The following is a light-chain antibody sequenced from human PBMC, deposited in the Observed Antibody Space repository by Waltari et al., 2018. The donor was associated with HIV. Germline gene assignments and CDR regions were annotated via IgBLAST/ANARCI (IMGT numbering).Light chain of an antibody. J-gene: IGLJ3*02. CDR3: QSYDISLSGWV. Sequence: QSVLTQPPSVSGAPGQRVTISCTGSSSNLGAGHDVHWYQQFPGTAPKVLIYGNTYRPSGVPDRFSGSKSGSSASLLITGLQAEDDADYYCQSYDISLSGWVFGGGTKLTVL. V-gene: IGLV1-40*01. CDR1: SSNLGAGHD. CDR2: GNT.